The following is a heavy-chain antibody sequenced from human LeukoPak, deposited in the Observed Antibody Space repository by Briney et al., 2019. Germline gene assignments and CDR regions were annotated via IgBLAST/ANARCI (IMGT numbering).Heavy chain of an antibody. V-gene: IGHV3-49*04. J-gene: IGHJ4*02. CDR1: GFTFGDYA. CDR3: TRVLLWFGEFASDY. CDR2: IRSKAYGGTT. Sequence: GGSLRLSCTASGFTFGDYAVSWVRQAPGKGLEWVGFIRSKAYGGTTEYAASVKGRFTISRDDSKSIAYLQMNSLKTEDTAVYYCTRVLLWFGEFASDYWGQGTLVTVSS. D-gene: IGHD3-10*01.